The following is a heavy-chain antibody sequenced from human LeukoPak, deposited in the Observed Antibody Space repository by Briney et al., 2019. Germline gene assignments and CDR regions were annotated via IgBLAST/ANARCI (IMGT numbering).Heavy chain of an antibody. CDR2: IRYSGSP. J-gene: IGHJ4*02. V-gene: IGHV4-31*03. D-gene: IGHD3-10*01. CDR3: ARGPIWFGELLGFDY. CDR1: GDSITSRDYY. Sequence: SETLSLTCTVSGDSITSRDYYWSWIRQHPGKGLEWIGYIRYSGSPYYNPSLKSRVTISVDTSKNQFSLKLSSVTAADTAVYYCARGPIWFGELLGFDYWGQGTLVTVSS.